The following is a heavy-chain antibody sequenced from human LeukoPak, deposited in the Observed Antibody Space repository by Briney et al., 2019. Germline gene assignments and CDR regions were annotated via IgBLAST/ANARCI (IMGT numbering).Heavy chain of an antibody. J-gene: IGHJ4*02. CDR2: IYYSGST. V-gene: IGHV4-59*01. Sequence: PSETLSLTCTVSGGSISSYYWSWIRQPPGKGLEWIGYIYYSGSTNYNPSLKSRVTISVDTSKNQFSLKLSSVTAADTAVYYCARLADSSSRYRGDYWGQGTLVTVSS. CDR3: ARLADSSSRYRGDY. CDR1: GGSISSYY. D-gene: IGHD6-13*01.